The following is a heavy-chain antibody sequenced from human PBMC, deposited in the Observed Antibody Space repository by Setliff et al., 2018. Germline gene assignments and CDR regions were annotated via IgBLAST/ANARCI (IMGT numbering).Heavy chain of an antibody. CDR2: INTKTGDP. CDR1: GYSLSNYV. D-gene: IGHD4-17*01. CDR3: ARADHLVTTTFDY. Sequence: ASVKVSCKASGYSLSNYVMNWVRQAPGQGLEWMGWINTKTGDPTYAQGYTGRFASSLDTSDSATYLDISNLKAEDTATYYCARADHLVTTTFDYWGQGTLGTVSS. V-gene: IGHV7-4-1*02. J-gene: IGHJ4*01.